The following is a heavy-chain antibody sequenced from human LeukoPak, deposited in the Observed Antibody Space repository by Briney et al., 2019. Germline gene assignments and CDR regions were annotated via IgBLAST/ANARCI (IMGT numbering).Heavy chain of an antibody. J-gene: IGHJ4*02. D-gene: IGHD3-10*01. V-gene: IGHV4-34*01. CDR1: GGSFSGYY. CDR2: INHSGST. CDR3: ARGRGYGSGSPTYYFDY. Sequence: PSETLSLTCAVYGGSFSGYYWSWIRQPPGKGLEWIGEINHSGSTNYNPSLKSRVTISVDTSKNQFSLKLSSVTAADTAVYYCARGRGYGSGSPTYYFDYWGQGTLVTVSA.